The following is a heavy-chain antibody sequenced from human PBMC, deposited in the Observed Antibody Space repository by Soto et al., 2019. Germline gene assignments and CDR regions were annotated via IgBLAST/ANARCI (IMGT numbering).Heavy chain of an antibody. J-gene: IGHJ4*02. CDR1: GFTFSNAW. Sequence: EVQLVESGGGLVKPGGSLRLSCVASGFTFSNAWMYWVRQAPGKGLEWVGRIKSKADGGTTDYAAPVKGRFTISRDDSKTTLYLQMSSLRTEDTATYYCTTDLPRGSDDYWGQGTLVTVSS. CDR2: IKSKADGGTT. D-gene: IGHD1-26*01. V-gene: IGHV3-15*07. CDR3: TTDLPRGSDDY.